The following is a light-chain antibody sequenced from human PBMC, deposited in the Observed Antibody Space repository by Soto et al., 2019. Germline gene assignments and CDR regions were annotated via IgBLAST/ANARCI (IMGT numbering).Light chain of an antibody. J-gene: IGLJ2*01. V-gene: IGLV1-44*01. CDR1: SSNIGSKT. Sequence: QSVLTQPPSASGTPGQRVTISRSGSSSNIGSKTVNWYQQLPGTAPKLLIYSNNQRPSGVPDRFSGSKSGTSASLAISGLQSEDEADYYCAAWDDSLNGVVFGGGTKVTVL. CDR3: AAWDDSLNGVV. CDR2: SNN.